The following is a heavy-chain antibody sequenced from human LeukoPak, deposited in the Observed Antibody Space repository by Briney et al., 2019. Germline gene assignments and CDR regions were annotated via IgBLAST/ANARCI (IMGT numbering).Heavy chain of an antibody. V-gene: IGHV3-15*01. CDR1: GFTSSNAW. D-gene: IGHD4/OR15-4a*01. CDR3: TTFDYAAFLI. J-gene: IGHJ3*02. CDR2: IKSKTDGGTR. Sequence: TSGGSLRLSCAVSGFTSSNAWMSWVRQAPGKGLERVGRIKSKTDGGTRDYAAPVKRRFTISRDESKHTLYLQMNSLKPGDTAVYYCTTFDYAAFLIWGQGTMVTVSS.